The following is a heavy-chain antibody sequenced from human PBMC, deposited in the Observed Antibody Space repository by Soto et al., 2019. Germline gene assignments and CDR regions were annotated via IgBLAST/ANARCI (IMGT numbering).Heavy chain of an antibody. D-gene: IGHD3-3*01. Sequence: GASVKVSCKASGYTFTSYYMHWVRQAPGQGLEWMGIINPSGGSTSYAQKFQGRVTMTTDTSTSTAYMELRSLRSDDTAVYYCARDSFDFWSGYYGGNWFDPWGQGTLVTVSS. CDR1: GYTFTSYY. V-gene: IGHV1-46*01. J-gene: IGHJ5*02. CDR3: ARDSFDFWSGYYGGNWFDP. CDR2: INPSGGST.